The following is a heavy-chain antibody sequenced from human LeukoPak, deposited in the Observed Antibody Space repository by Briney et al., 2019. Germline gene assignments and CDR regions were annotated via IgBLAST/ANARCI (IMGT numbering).Heavy chain of an antibody. Sequence: PGGSLRLSCAASGFTFSSYDMSWVRQAPGKGLEWVSAISGSGSSTYYADSVKGRFTISRDNSKSTMYLQMNSLRAEDTAVYYCARAGYCSGGSCYRVAFDIWGQGTMVTVSS. CDR1: GFTFSSYD. CDR3: ARAGYCSGGSCYRVAFDI. J-gene: IGHJ3*02. CDR2: ISGSGSST. V-gene: IGHV3-23*01. D-gene: IGHD2-15*01.